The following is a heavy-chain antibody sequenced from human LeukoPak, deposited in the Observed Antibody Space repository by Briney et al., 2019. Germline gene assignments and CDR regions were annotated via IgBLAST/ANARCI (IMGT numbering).Heavy chain of an antibody. V-gene: IGHV1-69*13. CDR1: GGTFSSYA. Sequence: SVKVSCKASGGTFSSYAISWVRQAPGQGLEWMGGIIPIFGTANYAQNFQGRVTITADESTSTAYMELSSLRSEDTAVYYCASLVGYSYGPTGYYYYGMDVWGQGTTVTVSS. D-gene: IGHD5-18*01. CDR3: ASLVGYSYGPTGYYYYGMDV. J-gene: IGHJ6*02. CDR2: IIPIFGTA.